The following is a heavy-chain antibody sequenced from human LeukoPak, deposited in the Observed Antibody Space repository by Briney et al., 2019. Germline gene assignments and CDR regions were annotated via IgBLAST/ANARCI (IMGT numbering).Heavy chain of an antibody. CDR1: GFTLSSYE. D-gene: IGHD6-19*01. J-gene: IGHJ4*02. Sequence: PGGSLRLSCTASGFTLSSYEMRWIRQAPGKGLEWGSSIDYRGGSTHEAASVMGRFTISRDNSKNTLYLQLNSLSADDSAVYYCARNSGWYGVSWGQGTLVTVSS. CDR3: ARNSGWYGVS. CDR2: IDYRGGST. V-gene: IGHV3-23*01.